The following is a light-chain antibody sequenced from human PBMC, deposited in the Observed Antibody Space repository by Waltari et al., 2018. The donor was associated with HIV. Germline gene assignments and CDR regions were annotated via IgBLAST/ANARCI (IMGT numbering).Light chain of an antibody. CDR1: SSNIGLRA. J-gene: IGLJ2*01. CDR2: GNN. CDR3: AAWDDSLDGPV. Sequence: QPVLPQPPSASGTPGQRVIISCSGNSSNIGLRAVGWYQHLPGATPTLLIFGNNQRSSGVPDRFSGSKSATSASLAISGIRSVDEADYSCAAWDDSLDGPVFGGGTKLTVL. V-gene: IGLV1-44*01.